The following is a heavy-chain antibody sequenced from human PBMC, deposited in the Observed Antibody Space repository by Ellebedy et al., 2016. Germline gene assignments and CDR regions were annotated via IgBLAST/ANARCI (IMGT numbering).Heavy chain of an antibody. CDR3: AKTGLGPDSSGAPYYFDY. V-gene: IGHV3-23*01. D-gene: IGHD3-22*01. Sequence: GESLKISCAASGFTFSSYAMSWVRQAPGKGLEWVSAISGSGGSTYYADSVKGRFTISRDNSKNTLYLQMNSLRAEDTAVYYCAKTGLGPDSSGAPYYFDYWGQGTLVTVSS. J-gene: IGHJ4*02. CDR2: ISGSGGST. CDR1: GFTFSSYA.